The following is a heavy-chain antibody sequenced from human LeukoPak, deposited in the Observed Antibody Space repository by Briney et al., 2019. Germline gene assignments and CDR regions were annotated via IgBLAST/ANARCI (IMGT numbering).Heavy chain of an antibody. V-gene: IGHV4-59*01. CDR1: GGSISSYY. D-gene: IGHD3-3*01. J-gene: IGHJ5*02. CDR3: AREGNDFWSGYYSLNWFDP. Sequence: SETLSLTCTVSGGSISSYYWSWIRQPPGKGLGWIGYIYYSGSTNYNPSLKSRVTISVDTSKNQFSLKLSSVTAADTAVYYCAREGNDFWSGYYSLNWFDPWGQGTLVTVSS. CDR2: IYYSGST.